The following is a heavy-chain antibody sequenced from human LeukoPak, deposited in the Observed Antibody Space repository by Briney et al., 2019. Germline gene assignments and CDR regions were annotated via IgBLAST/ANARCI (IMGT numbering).Heavy chain of an antibody. CDR1: GYSFTSYW. CDR2: IYPGDSDT. V-gene: IGHV5-51*01. CDR3: ARSPLLTDFWSGPFDY. Sequence: GESLKISCKGSGYSFTSYWIGWVRPMPGKGLGWMGIIYPGDSDTRYSPSFQGQVTISADKSISTAYLQWSSLKASDTAMYYCARSPLLTDFWSGPFDYWGQGTLVTVSS. J-gene: IGHJ4*02. D-gene: IGHD3-3*01.